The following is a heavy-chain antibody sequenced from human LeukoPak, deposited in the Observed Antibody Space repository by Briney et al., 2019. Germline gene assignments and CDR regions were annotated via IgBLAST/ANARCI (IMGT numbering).Heavy chain of an antibody. CDR2: IIPIFGTA. D-gene: IGHD4-17*01. V-gene: IGHV1-69*13. Sequence: SVKVSCTASGGTFSSYAISWVRQAPGQGLEWMGGIIPIFGTANYAQKFQGRVTITADESTSTAYMELSSLRSEDTAVYYCAIGTAGTTVTLFDYWGQGTLVTVSS. J-gene: IGHJ4*02. CDR1: GGTFSSYA. CDR3: AIGTAGTTVTLFDY.